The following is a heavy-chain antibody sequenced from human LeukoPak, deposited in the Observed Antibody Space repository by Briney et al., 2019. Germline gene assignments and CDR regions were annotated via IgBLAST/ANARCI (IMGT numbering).Heavy chain of an antibody. Sequence: GGSLRLSCAASGFTFSSYWMSWARQAPGKGLEWVANIKQDGSEKYYVDSVKGRFTISRDNAKNSLCLQMNSLRAEDTAVYYCARDKIVGATHFDYWGQGTLVTVSS. D-gene: IGHD1-26*01. CDR2: IKQDGSEK. V-gene: IGHV3-7*01. CDR3: ARDKIVGATHFDY. CDR1: GFTFSSYW. J-gene: IGHJ4*02.